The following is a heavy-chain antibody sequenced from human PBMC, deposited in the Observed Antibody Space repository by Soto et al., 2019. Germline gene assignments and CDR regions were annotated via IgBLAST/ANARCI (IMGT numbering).Heavy chain of an antibody. CDR3: ARGQYTSSSARIDF. CDR1: GASISIDGYY. Sequence: PSETLSLTCNVSGASISIDGYYWSWVRQHPGEGLEWIGYIYYSGSTYYNPSLESRATISVDTSKNQLSLKLRSVAAADTAVYYCARGQYTSSSARIDFWGQGTLVTVSS. J-gene: IGHJ4*02. V-gene: IGHV4-31*03. D-gene: IGHD6-6*01. CDR2: IYYSGST.